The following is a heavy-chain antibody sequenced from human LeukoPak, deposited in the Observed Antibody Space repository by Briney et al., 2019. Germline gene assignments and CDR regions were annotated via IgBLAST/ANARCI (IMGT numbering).Heavy chain of an antibody. J-gene: IGHJ6*02. CDR1: RYTLTNYD. V-gene: IGHV1-8*01. D-gene: IGHD3-9*01. Sequence: ASVKVSCKASRYTLTNYDINWLGQATAQGLEWMGWMNPNSGNTGYAQKFQGRVTMPMNISISTAYMELSSLRSEDTAVYYCARTYYDIWTGPQDYYYGMDLWGQGTTVTVSS. CDR2: MNPNSGNT. CDR3: ARTYYDIWTGPQDYYYGMDL.